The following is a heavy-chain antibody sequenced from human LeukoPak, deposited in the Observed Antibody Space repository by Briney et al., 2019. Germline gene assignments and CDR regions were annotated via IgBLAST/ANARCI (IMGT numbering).Heavy chain of an antibody. CDR3: ARVDTVMAYYFDL. V-gene: IGHV3-53*04. J-gene: IGHJ4*02. Sequence: GGSLRLSCAASGFTVSTNCMTWVRQAPGKGLEWVSTIYSGGTTYYADSAMGRFTISRHNSRNTLYLQMNSLRAEDTAVYYCARVDTVMAYYFDLWGQGTLVTVSS. CDR2: IYSGGTT. D-gene: IGHD5-18*01. CDR1: GFTVSTNC.